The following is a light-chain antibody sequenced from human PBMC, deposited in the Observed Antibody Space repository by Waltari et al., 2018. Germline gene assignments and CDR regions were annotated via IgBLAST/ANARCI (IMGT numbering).Light chain of an antibody. CDR3: QQANSYPYS. CDR2: YAN. J-gene: IGKJ2*03. CDR1: QGIRSY. Sequence: DIQMSQSPSSLSASVGDRVTITSRASQGIRSYLNWYHQKPGKAPKRLIYYANTLASGVPSRFSGSGSGTEFTLTISSLQPEDFAIYYCQQANSYPYSFGQGTKVEIK. V-gene: IGKV1-17*01.